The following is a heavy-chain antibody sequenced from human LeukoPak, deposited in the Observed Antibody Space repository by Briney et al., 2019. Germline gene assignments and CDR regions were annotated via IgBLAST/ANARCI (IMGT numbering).Heavy chain of an antibody. Sequence: SETLSLTCTVSGGSISSGPYYWGWIRQPPGKGLEWIGNIYYGENTYYNPSLKSRVTISTDTSKNQFYLKLSSLTAADTAVYYCARRDDSSGYHKIFDYWGPGTLVTVSS. V-gene: IGHV4-39*01. CDR3: ARRDDSSGYHKIFDY. D-gene: IGHD3-22*01. CDR1: GGSISSGPYY. CDR2: IYYGENT. J-gene: IGHJ4*02.